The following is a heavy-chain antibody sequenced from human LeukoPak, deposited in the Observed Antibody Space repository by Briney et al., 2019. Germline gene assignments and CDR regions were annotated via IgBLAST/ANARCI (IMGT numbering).Heavy chain of an antibody. CDR2: IWYDGSNK. V-gene: IGHV3-33*08. Sequence: GGSLRLSCAASGFSFSSYAMTWARQAPGKGLEWVAVIWYDGSNKYYADSVKGRFTISRDNSKNTLYLQMNSLRAEDTAVYYCARVGPPRQQEYYYGMDVWGQGTTVTVSS. J-gene: IGHJ6*02. CDR3: ARVGPPRQQEYYYGMDV. D-gene: IGHD6-6*01. CDR1: GFSFSSYA.